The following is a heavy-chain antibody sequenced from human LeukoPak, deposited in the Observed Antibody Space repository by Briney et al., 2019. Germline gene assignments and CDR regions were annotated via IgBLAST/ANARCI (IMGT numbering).Heavy chain of an antibody. CDR2: MYSGGDI. J-gene: IGHJ4*02. Sequence: HAGGSLRLSCAASGFILSSNYMNWVRQAPGKGLEWVSIMYSGGDIYYADSVKGRFTISRDNSKNTLYLQMNSLSAEDTAVYYCASLYYDYVWGSYPPEDYWGQGTLVTVSS. CDR1: GFILSSNY. V-gene: IGHV3-53*01. D-gene: IGHD3-16*02. CDR3: ASLYYDYVWGSYPPEDY.